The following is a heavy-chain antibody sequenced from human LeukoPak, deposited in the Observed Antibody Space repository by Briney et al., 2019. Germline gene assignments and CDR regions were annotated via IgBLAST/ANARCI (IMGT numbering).Heavy chain of an antibody. V-gene: IGHV4-39*02. J-gene: IGHJ5*02. D-gene: IGHD2/OR15-2a*01. CDR1: GGSISSSTYY. CDR3: AREALIVIIAWFDP. CDR2: KDYSGNS. Sequence: PSETLSLTCTVSGGSISSSTYYWGWIRQPPGKGLELIGSKDYSGNSYYNPSLKCRVSISVDTSTIQFSLKLSSVTAADTAVYYCAREALIVIIAWFDPWGQGTLVTVSS.